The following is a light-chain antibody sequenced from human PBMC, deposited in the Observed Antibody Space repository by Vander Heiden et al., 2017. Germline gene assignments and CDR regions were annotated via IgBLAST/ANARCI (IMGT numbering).Light chain of an antibody. CDR1: QSITTW. CDR2: DAS. CDR3: QQYSIDSPT. V-gene: IGKV1-5*01. Sequence: DIQMTQSPSTLSASVGDRVHITCRASQSITTWLAWYQQKPGKAPKLLIYDASNLQSGVPSRVSGSGSGTDFSLTISSLQPDDFATYYCQQYSIDSPTFGQGTKVEI. J-gene: IGKJ1*01.